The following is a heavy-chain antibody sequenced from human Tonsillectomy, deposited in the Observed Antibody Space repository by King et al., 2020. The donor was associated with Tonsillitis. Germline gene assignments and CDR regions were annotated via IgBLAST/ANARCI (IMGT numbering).Heavy chain of an antibody. Sequence: VQLVESGGGLVQPGRSLRLSCAASGFTFDDYAMHWVRQAPGKGLEWVAGISWNSGTIEYADSVKGRFTISRDKAKNSLYLQMNSLRVEDTALYYCAKDIRAMTNSNFDCWGQGTLVTVSS. CDR3: AKDIRAMTNSNFDC. CDR1: GFTFDDYA. CDR2: ISWNSGTI. J-gene: IGHJ4*02. D-gene: IGHD2-2*01. V-gene: IGHV3-9*01.